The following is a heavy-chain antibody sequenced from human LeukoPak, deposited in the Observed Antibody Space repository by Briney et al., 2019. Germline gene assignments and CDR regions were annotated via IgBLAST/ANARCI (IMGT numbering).Heavy chain of an antibody. CDR2: IKEDGSEK. V-gene: IGHV3-7*01. J-gene: IGHJ4*02. CDR3: ARARDYVGY. Sequence: GGSLRLSCAASGFTFNRYWMSWVRQAPGKGLEFVANIKEDGSEKYYVDSVKGRFTISRDNAKNSVYLQMSSLRVDDTAVYYCARARDYVGYWGQGTLVTVPS. CDR1: GFTFNRYW.